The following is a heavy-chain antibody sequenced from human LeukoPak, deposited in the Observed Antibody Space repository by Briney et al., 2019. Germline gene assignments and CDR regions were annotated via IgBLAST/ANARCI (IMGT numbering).Heavy chain of an antibody. Sequence: TSETLSLTCTVSGGSISSGSYYWTWIRQPAGKELEWIGRIYTSGTTNYNPSLKSRVTISVDTSKNQFSLKLSSVTAADTAVYYCARESWGGFDYWGQGTLVTVSS. CDR3: ARESWGGFDY. CDR2: IYTSGTT. CDR1: GGSISSGSYY. V-gene: IGHV4-61*02. D-gene: IGHD3-16*01. J-gene: IGHJ4*02.